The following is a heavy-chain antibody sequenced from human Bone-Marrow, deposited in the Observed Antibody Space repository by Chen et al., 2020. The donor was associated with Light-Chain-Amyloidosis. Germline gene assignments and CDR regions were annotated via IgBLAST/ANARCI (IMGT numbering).Heavy chain of an antibody. D-gene: IGHD6-19*01. CDR3: AKEQGLAVPY. J-gene: IGHJ4*02. Sequence: QVQLVESGGGVVQPGRSLRLSCAASGFTFSSYGMHWVRQAPGKGLEWVAVISYDGSNKDYADSVKGRFTISRDNSKNTLYLQMNSLRAEDTAVYYCAKEQGLAVPYWGQGTLVTVSS. V-gene: IGHV3-30*18. CDR1: GFTFSSYG. CDR2: ISYDGSNK.